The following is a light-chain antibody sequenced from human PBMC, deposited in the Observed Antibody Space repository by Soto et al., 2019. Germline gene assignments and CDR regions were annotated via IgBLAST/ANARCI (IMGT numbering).Light chain of an antibody. J-gene: IGLJ3*02. CDR2: LEGSGSY. Sequence: QAVVTQSSSASASLGSSVKLTCTLSSGHSSYIIAWHQQQPGKAPRYLMKLEGSGSYNKGSGVPDRFSGSSSGADRYLTISHLQFEDEADYYCEAWDSNTNWVFGGGTQLTVL. CDR1: SGHSSYI. CDR3: EAWDSNTNWV. V-gene: IGLV4-60*02.